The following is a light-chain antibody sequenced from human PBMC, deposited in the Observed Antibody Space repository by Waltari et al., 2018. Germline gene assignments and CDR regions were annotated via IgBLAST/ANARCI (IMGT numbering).Light chain of an antibody. CDR2: RND. Sequence: QSVLTQPPSASATPGQGAIIDCSGSRSNIGNHGVNWYKQLPGKAPQLLIYRNDQRPSGVPARFSGSKSGTSASLSINGLQSEDEADYYCAAWDDSLRGHWVFGGGTKVTVL. J-gene: IGLJ3*02. CDR3: AAWDDSLRGHWV. V-gene: IGLV1-44*01. CDR1: RSNIGNHG.